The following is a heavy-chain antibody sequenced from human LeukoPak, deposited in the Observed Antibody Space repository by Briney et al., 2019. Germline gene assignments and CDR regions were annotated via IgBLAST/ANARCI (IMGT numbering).Heavy chain of an antibody. CDR2: INWNGGST. CDR3: AREGGYQCRSTSCPNEAFDI. J-gene: IGHJ3*02. CDR1: GFTFDDYG. Sequence: GGSLRLSCAASGFTFDDYGMSWVRHAQGKGLEWVSGINWNGGSTGYADSVKGRFTISRDKAKNSLYLQKNSRRAEDTALYYCAREGGYQCRSTSCPNEAFDIWGQETKVTDSS. V-gene: IGHV3-20*04. D-gene: IGHD2-2*01.